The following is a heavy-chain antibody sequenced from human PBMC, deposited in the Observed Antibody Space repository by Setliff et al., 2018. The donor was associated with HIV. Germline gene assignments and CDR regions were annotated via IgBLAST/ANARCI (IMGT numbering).Heavy chain of an antibody. CDR1: VGSFSGYY. V-gene: IGHV4-4*09. Sequence: PSETLSLTCAVYVGSFSGYYWSWIRQPPGKGLEWVGHIYSTGDTNYNPSLKSRVTMSLDTSKKQFSLKLSSVTAADTAVYYCARKGIAAALDYWGQGTLVTVSS. CDR2: IYSTGDT. J-gene: IGHJ4*02. CDR3: ARKGIAAALDY. D-gene: IGHD6-13*01.